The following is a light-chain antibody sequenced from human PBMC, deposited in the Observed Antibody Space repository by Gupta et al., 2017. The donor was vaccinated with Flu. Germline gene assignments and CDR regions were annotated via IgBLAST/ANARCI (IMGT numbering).Light chain of an antibody. CDR3: QQECSSVFT. CDR1: QSVKTRL. V-gene: IGKV3-20*01. J-gene: IGKJ2*01. Sequence: GNLSLSPGARATLSCRASQSVKTRLMTWYQQKPGQAPRLLNYGASSRATGIPDRFSGSGYATEFTLTISTPAPEDFAVHYCQQECSSVFTFGQGTKMEIK. CDR2: GAS.